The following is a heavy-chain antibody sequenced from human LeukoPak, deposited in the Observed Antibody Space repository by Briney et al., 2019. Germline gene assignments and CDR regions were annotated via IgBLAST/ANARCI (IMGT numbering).Heavy chain of an antibody. V-gene: IGHV1-2*02. CDR3: ARDMSNWSGYYLD. Sequence: ASVKVSCKASGYIFTGYYIHWVRQAPGQGLEWMGWINPFSGDTNNAQKFQGRVTMTRNTSITTAYMELSRLSSDDSAVYYCARDMSNWSGYYLDWGQGTLVTVSS. CDR2: INPFSGDT. D-gene: IGHD3-3*01. J-gene: IGHJ4*02. CDR1: GYIFTGYY.